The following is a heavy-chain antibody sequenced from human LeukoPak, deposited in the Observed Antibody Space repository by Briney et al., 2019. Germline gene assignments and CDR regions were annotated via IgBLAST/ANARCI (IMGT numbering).Heavy chain of an antibody. D-gene: IGHD6-13*01. CDR3: ARTIPSSIAAAGGMDGFDI. CDR2: IRYDGSNK. Sequence: GSLRLSWAAAGFTFSSYGMHWVRQAPGKGLEWVAFIRYDGSNKYYADSMKGRFTISRDNAKNSLYLQMNSLRAEDTAVYYCARTIPSSIAAAGGMDGFDIWGQGTMVTVSS. CDR1: GFTFSSYG. V-gene: IGHV3-30*02. J-gene: IGHJ3*02.